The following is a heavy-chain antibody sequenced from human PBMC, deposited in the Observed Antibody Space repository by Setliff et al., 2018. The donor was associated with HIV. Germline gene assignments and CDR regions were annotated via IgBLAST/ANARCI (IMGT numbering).Heavy chain of an antibody. CDR3: ARPTTGLGGGAAFDI. Sequence: PSETLSLTCAVSGGSVDSRHHYWGWIRQPPGKGLEWIGNILYGGTTYYTPSLKSRVSISVDTSRSQFSLRLNSVTAADTAVYYCARPTTGLGGGAAFDIWGQGTMVTVSS. CDR1: GGSVDSRHHY. V-gene: IGHV4-39*01. D-gene: IGHD2-8*01. CDR2: ILYGGTT. J-gene: IGHJ3*02.